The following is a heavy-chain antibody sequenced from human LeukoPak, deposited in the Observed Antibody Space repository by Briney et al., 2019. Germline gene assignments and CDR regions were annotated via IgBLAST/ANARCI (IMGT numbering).Heavy chain of an antibody. CDR1: GGSISSGGYY. CDR3: AREYSYGSSYFDY. D-gene: IGHD5-18*01. J-gene: IGHJ4*02. Sequence: SETLSLTCTVSGGSISSGGYYWSWIRQHPGKGLEWIGYIYYSGSTYYNPSLKSRVTISVDTSKNQFSLKLSSVTAADTAVYYCAREYSYGSSYFDYWGQGTLVTVSS. CDR2: IYYSGST. V-gene: IGHV4-31*03.